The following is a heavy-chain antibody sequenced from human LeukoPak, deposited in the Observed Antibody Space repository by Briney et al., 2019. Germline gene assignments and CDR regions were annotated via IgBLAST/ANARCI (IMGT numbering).Heavy chain of an antibody. D-gene: IGHD6-19*01. CDR2: ISSSGSTI. Sequence: PGGSLRLSCAASGFTFSSYEMTWVRQAPGKGLEWVSYISSSGSTIYYADSVKGRFTISRDNAKNSLYLQMNSLRAEYTAVYYCARDLSVAGGFDYWGQGTLVTVSS. CDR3: ARDLSVAGGFDY. J-gene: IGHJ4*02. CDR1: GFTFSSYE. V-gene: IGHV3-48*03.